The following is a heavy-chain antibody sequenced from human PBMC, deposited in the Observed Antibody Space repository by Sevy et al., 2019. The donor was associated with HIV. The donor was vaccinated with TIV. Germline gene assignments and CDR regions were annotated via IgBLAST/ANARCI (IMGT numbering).Heavy chain of an antibody. CDR3: AREDGRYFDWLEDGGAAFDI. J-gene: IGHJ3*02. D-gene: IGHD3-9*01. Sequence: SETLSLTCTVSGYSISSGYYWGWIRQPPGKGLEWIGSIHHSGSTYYNPSLKSRVTISVDTSKNQFSLKLSSVTAEDTAVYYCAREDGRYFDWLEDGGAAFDIWGQGTMVTVSS. CDR1: GYSISSGYY. V-gene: IGHV4-38-2*02. CDR2: IHHSGST.